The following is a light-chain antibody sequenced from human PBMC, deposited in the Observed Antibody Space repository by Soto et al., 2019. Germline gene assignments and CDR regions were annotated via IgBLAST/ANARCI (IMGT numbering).Light chain of an antibody. Sequence: EIVFTQSPCTLSLSPGERATLSCRASQSVTSNYLAWYQQKPGQAPRLLIFGASIRDTGIPDSFSGSGSGTDFTLTISRLEPEDFAVYYCHQYGSSPTFGQGTRLEI. V-gene: IGKV3-20*01. J-gene: IGKJ5*01. CDR2: GAS. CDR1: QSVTSNY. CDR3: HQYGSSPT.